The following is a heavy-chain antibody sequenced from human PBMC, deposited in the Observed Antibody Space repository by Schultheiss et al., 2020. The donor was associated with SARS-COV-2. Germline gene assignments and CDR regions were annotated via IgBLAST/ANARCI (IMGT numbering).Heavy chain of an antibody. CDR2: IKQDGSEK. CDR1: GFKFSRYW. D-gene: IGHD5-18*01. Sequence: GGSLRLSCAASGFKFSRYWMRWVRQAAGKGLEWVANIKQDGSEKYYANSVKGRFTISRDNADNSLSLHMNSLRVEDTAVYYCARNTVFDDDNGYSDYWGQGTLVTVSS. J-gene: IGHJ4*02. CDR3: ARNTVFDDDNGYSDY. V-gene: IGHV3-7*01.